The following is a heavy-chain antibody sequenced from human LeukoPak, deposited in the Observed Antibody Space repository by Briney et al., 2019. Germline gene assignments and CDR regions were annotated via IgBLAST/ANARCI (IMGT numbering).Heavy chain of an antibody. J-gene: IGHJ6*04. Sequence: SETLSLTCAVYGGSFSGYYWSWIRQPPGKGLEWIGEINHSGSTNYNPSPKSRVTISVDTSKNQFSLKLSSVTAADTAVYYCARGRGLIAVAGRDYYGMDVWGKGTTVTVSS. CDR1: GGSFSGYY. CDR2: INHSGST. D-gene: IGHD6-19*01. V-gene: IGHV4-34*01. CDR3: ARGRGLIAVAGRDYYGMDV.